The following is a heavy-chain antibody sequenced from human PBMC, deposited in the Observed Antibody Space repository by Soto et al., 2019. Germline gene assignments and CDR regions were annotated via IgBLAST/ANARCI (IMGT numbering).Heavy chain of an antibody. CDR1: GGSISGSSYY. CDR3: ARHRARNWFDP. Sequence: SETLSLTCIVSGGSISGSSYYWGWIRQPPGKGLEWIGSIYYSGSTYYNPSLKSRVTTSVDTSKNQFSLKLSSVTAADTAGFYCARHRARNWFDPWGQGTLVTVSS. V-gene: IGHV4-39*01. D-gene: IGHD6-6*01. CDR2: IYYSGST. J-gene: IGHJ5*02.